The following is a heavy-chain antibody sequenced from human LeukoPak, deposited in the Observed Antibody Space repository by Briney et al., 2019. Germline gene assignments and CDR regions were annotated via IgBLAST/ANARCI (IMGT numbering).Heavy chain of an antibody. V-gene: IGHV3-23*01. CDR1: GFTFSSYA. J-gene: IGHJ4*02. D-gene: IGHD2-15*01. CDR3: AKGRVYSVGPIGCYFDY. Sequence: GGSLRLSCAASGFTFSSYAMSWVRQAPGKGLEWVSAISGSGGSTYYADSVKGRFTISRDNSKNTLYLQMNSLRAEDTAVYYCAKGRVYSVGPIGCYFDYWGQGTLVTVSS. CDR2: ISGSGGST.